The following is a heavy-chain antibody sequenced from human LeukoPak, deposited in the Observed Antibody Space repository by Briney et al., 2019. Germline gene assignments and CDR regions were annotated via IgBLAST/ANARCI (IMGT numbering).Heavy chain of an antibody. Sequence: GGSLRLSCAASGFTFSSYSMNWVRQAPGKGLEWVSYISSSSSTIYYADSVKGRFTISRDNAKNSLYLQMNSLRAEDTAVYFCARDAGWGRFDYWGQGTLLTGSS. J-gene: IGHJ4*02. CDR3: ARDAGWGRFDY. CDR2: ISSSSSTI. CDR1: GFTFSSYS. D-gene: IGHD1-26*01. V-gene: IGHV3-48*04.